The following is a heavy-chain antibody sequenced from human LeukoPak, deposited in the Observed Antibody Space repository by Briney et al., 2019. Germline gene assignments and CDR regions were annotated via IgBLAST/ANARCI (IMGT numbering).Heavy chain of an antibody. J-gene: IGHJ2*01. V-gene: IGHV4-30-2*01. D-gene: IGHD3-9*01. CDR3: ATTPFDWLFMPNWYFDL. CDR2: IYHSGST. Sequence: RASETLSLTCTVSGGSISSGGYYWSWIRQPPGKGLEWIGYIYHSGSTYYNPSLKSRVTISVDTSKNQFSLKLSSVTAADTAVYYCATTPFDWLFMPNWYFDLWGRGTLVTVSS. CDR1: GGSISSGGYY.